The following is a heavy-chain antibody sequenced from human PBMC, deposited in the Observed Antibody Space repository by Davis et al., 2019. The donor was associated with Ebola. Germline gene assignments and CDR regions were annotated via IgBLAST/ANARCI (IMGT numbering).Heavy chain of an antibody. J-gene: IGHJ4*02. Sequence: LSLTCAASGFTFSSYAMHWVRQAPGKGLEWVAVISYDGSNKYYADSVKGRFTISRDNSKNTLYLQMNSLRAEDTAVYYCAKEQCTNGVCSFVTYFDYWGQGTLVTVSS. D-gene: IGHD2-8*01. CDR2: ISYDGSNK. CDR1: GFTFSSYA. CDR3: AKEQCTNGVCSFVTYFDY. V-gene: IGHV3-30-3*01.